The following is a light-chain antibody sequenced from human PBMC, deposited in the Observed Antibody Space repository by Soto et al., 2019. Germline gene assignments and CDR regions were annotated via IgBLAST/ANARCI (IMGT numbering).Light chain of an antibody. Sequence: QSALTQPASVSGSPGQSITISCTGTSSDVGGYNYVSWYQQHPGKAPKLMIYDVSNRPAGVSNRFSGSKSGNTASLTISGLQAEDEAEYYCSADTSSSTPYVFGTGTKRTVL. CDR3: SADTSSSTPYV. CDR2: DVS. V-gene: IGLV2-14*01. J-gene: IGLJ1*01. CDR1: SSDVGGYNY.